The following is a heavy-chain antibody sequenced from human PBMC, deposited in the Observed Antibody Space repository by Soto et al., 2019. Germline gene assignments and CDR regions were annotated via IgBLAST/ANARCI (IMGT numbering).Heavy chain of an antibody. D-gene: IGHD6-19*01. CDR3: VPDPQWLVPDY. CDR1: GFTFSRYA. J-gene: IGHJ4*02. Sequence: GGSLRLSCSASGFTFSRYAMDWVRQAPGKGLEYVSGISSNGGSTYYADSVKDRFTISRDNSKNTLYLQMSSLRAEDTAVYYCVPDPQWLVPDYWGQGTLVTVSS. CDR2: ISSNGGST. V-gene: IGHV3-64D*08.